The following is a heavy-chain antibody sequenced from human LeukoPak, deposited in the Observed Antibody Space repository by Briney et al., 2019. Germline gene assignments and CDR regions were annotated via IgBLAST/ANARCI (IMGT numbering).Heavy chain of an antibody. D-gene: IGHD3/OR15-3a*01. CDR2: TYYRSKWYN. Sequence: SQTLSLTCAISGDSVSSNSAAWNWIRQSPSRGLEWLGRTYYRSKWYNDYAVSVKSRITINPDTSKNQFSLQPNSVTPEDTAVYYCARDQNRGLWTGDMNAFDIWGQGTMVTVSS. CDR1: GDSVSSNSAA. CDR3: ARDQNRGLWTGDMNAFDI. J-gene: IGHJ3*02. V-gene: IGHV6-1*01.